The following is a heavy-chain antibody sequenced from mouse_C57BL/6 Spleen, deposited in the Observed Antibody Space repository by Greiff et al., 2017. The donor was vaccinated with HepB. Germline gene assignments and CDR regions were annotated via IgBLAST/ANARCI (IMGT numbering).Heavy chain of an antibody. CDR1: GYTFTSYW. V-gene: IGHV1-69*01. Sequence: QVQLQQPGAELVMPGASVKLSCKASGYTFTSYWMHWVKQRPGQGLEWIGEIDPSDSYTNYNQKFKGKSTLTVDKSSSTAYMQLSSLTSEDSAVYYCAMVTPYYYAMDYWGQGTSVTVSS. D-gene: IGHD2-2*01. CDR3: AMVTPYYYAMDY. J-gene: IGHJ4*01. CDR2: IDPSDSYT.